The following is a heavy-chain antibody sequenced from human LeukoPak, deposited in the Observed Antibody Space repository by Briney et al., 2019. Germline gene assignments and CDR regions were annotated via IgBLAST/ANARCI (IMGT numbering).Heavy chain of an antibody. Sequence: SETLSLTCAVYGGSFSGYYWSWIRQPPGKGLEWIGEINHSGSTNYNPSLKSRVTISVDTSKNQFSLKLSSVTAADTAVYYCARGRYYYGSGSYSSDPWGQGTLVTVSS. V-gene: IGHV4-34*01. D-gene: IGHD3-10*01. CDR1: GGSFSGYY. CDR3: ARGRYYYGSGSYSSDP. CDR2: INHSGST. J-gene: IGHJ5*02.